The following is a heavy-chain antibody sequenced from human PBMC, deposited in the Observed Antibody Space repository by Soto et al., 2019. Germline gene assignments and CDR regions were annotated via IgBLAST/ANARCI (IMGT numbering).Heavy chain of an antibody. J-gene: IGHJ3*02. V-gene: IGHV3-7*01. CDR1: GFTFSIYW. CDR2: IKQDGNEK. Sequence: PGGSLRLSCAASGFTFSIYWMSWVHQAPGKGLEWVANIKQDGNEKYYVDSVKGRFTISRDNAKNSLYLQMNSLRAEDTAVYYCARDLDQGCSGGSCYSTGAFDMWGQGTVVTVSS. CDR3: ARDLDQGCSGGSCYSTGAFDM. D-gene: IGHD2-15*01.